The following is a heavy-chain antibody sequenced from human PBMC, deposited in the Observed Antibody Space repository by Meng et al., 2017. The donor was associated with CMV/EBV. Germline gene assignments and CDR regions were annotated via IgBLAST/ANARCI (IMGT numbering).Heavy chain of an antibody. J-gene: IGHJ4*02. CDR1: GFTFDDYS. CDR2: ISWNSGGI. D-gene: IGHD6-13*01. V-gene: IGHV3-9*01. CDR3: AKGGPSPIAAVGLVDY. Sequence: SLKISCAASGFTFDDYSMHWVRQAPGKGLEWVSGISWNSGGIGYADSVKGRFTISRDNAKNSLYLQMNSLRAEDTALYYCAKGGPSPIAAVGLVDYWGQGTLVTVSS.